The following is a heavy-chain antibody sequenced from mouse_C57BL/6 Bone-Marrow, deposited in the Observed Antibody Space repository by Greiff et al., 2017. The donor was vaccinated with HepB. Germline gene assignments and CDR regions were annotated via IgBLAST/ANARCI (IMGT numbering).Heavy chain of an antibody. CDR1: GYTFTDYY. CDR3: ARLRLRRYWYFDV. J-gene: IGHJ1*03. V-gene: IGHV1-26*01. CDR2: INPNNGGT. D-gene: IGHD2-4*01. Sequence: EVQLQQSGPELVKPGASVKISCKASGYTFTDYYMNWVKQSHGKSLEWIGDINPNNGGTSYNQKFKGKATLTVDKSSSTAYMELRSLTSEDSAVYYCARLRLRRYWYFDVWGTGTTVTVSS.